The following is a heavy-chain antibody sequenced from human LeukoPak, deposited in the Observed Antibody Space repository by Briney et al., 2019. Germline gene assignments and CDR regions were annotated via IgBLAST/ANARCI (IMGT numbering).Heavy chain of an antibody. CDR2: IYSGGST. CDR3: ARNWFDP. CDR1: GFTFYSYA. V-gene: IGHV3-53*05. Sequence: GGSLRLSCAASGFTFYSYAMSWVRQAPGKGLEWVSVIYSGGSTYYADSVKGRFTISRDKSKNTVYLQMNSLRFEDTAMYYCARNWFDPWGQGTLVTVSS. J-gene: IGHJ5*02.